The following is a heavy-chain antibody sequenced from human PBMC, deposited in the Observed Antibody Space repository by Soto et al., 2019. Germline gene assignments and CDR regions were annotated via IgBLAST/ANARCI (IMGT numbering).Heavy chain of an antibody. J-gene: IGHJ4*02. CDR1: GFTFSSYV. V-gene: IGHV3-23*01. CDR2: ISGDGYST. CDR3: VKTSWAGYCSSASCYLHF. D-gene: IGHD2-2*01. Sequence: PGGSLRLSCAASGFTFSSYVMSWVRQAPWSGLEWVSAISGDGYSTYYADSVKGRFTISRDNSENTLYLQMNSLRAEDTAVYFCVKTSWAGYCSSASCYLHFWGQGTLVTVSS.